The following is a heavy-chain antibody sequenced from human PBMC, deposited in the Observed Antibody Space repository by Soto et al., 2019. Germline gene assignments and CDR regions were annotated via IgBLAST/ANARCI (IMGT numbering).Heavy chain of an antibody. Sequence: QVQLVQSGADVKKPGSSVKVSCKASGGTISSYAISWVRQAPGQGLEWMGGIIPMFGTPNYAQKFQGRVTITADESTSTVYMELSSLRSEDTAVYYCEGRYRSSSDYWGQGTLVTVSS. D-gene: IGHD6-6*01. CDR2: IIPMFGTP. CDR3: EGRYRSSSDY. CDR1: GGTISSYA. J-gene: IGHJ4*02. V-gene: IGHV1-69*12.